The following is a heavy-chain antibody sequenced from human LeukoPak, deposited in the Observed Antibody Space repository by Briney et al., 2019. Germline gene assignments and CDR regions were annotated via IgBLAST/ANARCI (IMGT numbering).Heavy chain of an antibody. CDR3: ARDRYSSGWYGDFDC. CDR1: GFTFSSYA. Sequence: GGSLRLSCAASGFTFSSYAMSWVRQAPGKGLEWVSAISGSGGSTYYADSVKGRFTISRDNSKSTLYLQMNSLRAEDTAVYYCARDRYSSGWYGDFDCWGQGTLVTVSS. J-gene: IGHJ4*02. D-gene: IGHD6-19*01. CDR2: ISGSGGST. V-gene: IGHV3-23*01.